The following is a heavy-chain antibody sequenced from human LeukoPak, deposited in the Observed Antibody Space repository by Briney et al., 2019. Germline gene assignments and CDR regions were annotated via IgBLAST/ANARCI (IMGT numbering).Heavy chain of an antibody. CDR2: INPNSGGT. V-gene: IGHV1-2*02. D-gene: IGHD1-26*01. CDR1: GYTFTGYY. J-gene: IGHJ1*01. CDR3: AREMDSGSYLNRNAEYFQH. Sequence: GASVKVSCKASGYTFTGYYMHWVRQAPGQGLEWMGWINPNSGGTNYAQKFQGRVTMTRDTSISTAYMELSRLRSDDTAVYYCAREMDSGSYLNRNAEYFQHWGQGTLVTVSS.